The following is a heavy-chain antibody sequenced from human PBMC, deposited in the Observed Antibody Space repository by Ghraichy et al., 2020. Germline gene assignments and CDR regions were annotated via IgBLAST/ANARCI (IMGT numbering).Heavy chain of an antibody. CDR1: GFPLSDYW. CDR3: VREAIGWHGFDI. CDR2: INSPGHPL. V-gene: IGHV3-74*01. Sequence: GGSLRLSCVGSGFPLSDYWMHWVRQVPGKGLEWVSRINSPGHPLIYADSVLGRVTISRDNATNTLFLQMESLRGEDTAIYYCVREAIGWHGFDIWGQGKRVTVSS. J-gene: IGHJ3*02. D-gene: IGHD6-19*01.